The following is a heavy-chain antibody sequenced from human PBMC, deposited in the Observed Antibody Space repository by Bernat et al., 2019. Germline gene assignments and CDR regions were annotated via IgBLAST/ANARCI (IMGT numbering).Heavy chain of an antibody. CDR3: ARDKAFQWLIGYNWFDP. V-gene: IGHV3-30*03. CDR1: GFTFSSYG. CDR2: ISYDGSNK. Sequence: QVQLVESGGGVVQPGRSLRLSCAASGFTFSSYGMHWVRQAPGKGLEWVAVISYDGSNKYYADSVKGRFTISRDNSKNTLYLQMNSLRAEDTAVYYCARDKAFQWLIGYNWFDPWGQGTLVTVSS. J-gene: IGHJ5*02. D-gene: IGHD6-19*01.